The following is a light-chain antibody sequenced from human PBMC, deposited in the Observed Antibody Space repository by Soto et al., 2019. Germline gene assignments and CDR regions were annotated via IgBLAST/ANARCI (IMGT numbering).Light chain of an antibody. CDR1: QSISSW. CDR3: QQYNSYPT. Sequence: DIQMTQSPSPLSASVGDRVTITCRASQSISSWLAWYQQKPGKAPKLLIYDASSLESGVPSRFSGSGSGTEFTLTISSLQPDDFATYYCQQYNSYPTFGQGTKVDI. V-gene: IGKV1-5*01. J-gene: IGKJ1*01. CDR2: DAS.